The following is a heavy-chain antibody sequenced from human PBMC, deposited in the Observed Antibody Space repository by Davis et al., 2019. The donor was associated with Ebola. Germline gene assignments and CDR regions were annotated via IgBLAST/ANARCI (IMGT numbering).Heavy chain of an antibody. Sequence: ASVKVSCKASGYTFTSYGISWVRQAPGQGLEWMGWISAYNGNTNYAQKLQGRVTMTTDTSTSTAYMELRSLRSDDTAVYYCARDRLAKLWSGYLEVNWFDPWGQGTLVTVSS. CDR3: ARDRLAKLWSGYLEVNWFDP. CDR1: GYTFTSYG. CDR2: ISAYNGNT. D-gene: IGHD3-3*01. V-gene: IGHV1-18*01. J-gene: IGHJ5*02.